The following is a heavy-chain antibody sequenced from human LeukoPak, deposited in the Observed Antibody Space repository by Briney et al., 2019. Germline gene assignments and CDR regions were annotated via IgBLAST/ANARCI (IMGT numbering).Heavy chain of an antibody. CDR1: GYTFSDYH. D-gene: IGHD6-19*01. Sequence: ASVKVSCKASGYTFSDYHMHWVRQAPGQGLEWMGIINPSGGSTSYAQKFQGRVTMTRDTSTSTVYMELTSLRSQDTAVFYCARVSVAGNFDYWGQGTLVTVSS. J-gene: IGHJ4*02. V-gene: IGHV1-46*01. CDR3: ARVSVAGNFDY. CDR2: INPSGGST.